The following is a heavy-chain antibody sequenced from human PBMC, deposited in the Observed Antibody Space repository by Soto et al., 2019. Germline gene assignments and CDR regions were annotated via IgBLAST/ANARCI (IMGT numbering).Heavy chain of an antibody. V-gene: IGHV1-69*08. CDR1: GGTFSSYT. CDR2: IIPILGIA. CDR3: ARDRADYDFWSGYF. J-gene: IGHJ4*02. D-gene: IGHD3-3*01. Sequence: QVQLVQSGAEVKKPGSSVKVSCKASGGTFSSYTISWVRQAPGQGLEWMGRIIPILGIANYAQKFQGRVTITADKSTSTAYMELSSLRSEDTAVYYCARDRADYDFWSGYFWGQGTLVTVSS.